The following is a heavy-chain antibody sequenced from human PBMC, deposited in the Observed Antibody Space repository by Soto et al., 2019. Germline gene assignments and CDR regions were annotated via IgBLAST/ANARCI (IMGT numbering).Heavy chain of an antibody. J-gene: IGHJ2*01. CDR1: GGTFSSYA. Sequence: QVQLVQSGAEVKKPGSSVKVSCKASGGTFSSYAISWVRQAPGQGLEWMGGIIPIFGTANYAQKFQGRVTITADESRSTAYMELSSLRSEDTAVYYGASKRQRVDGDWYFDRWGRGTLVTVSS. CDR2: IIPIFGTA. CDR3: ASKRQRVDGDWYFDR. V-gene: IGHV1-69*12. D-gene: IGHD6-13*01.